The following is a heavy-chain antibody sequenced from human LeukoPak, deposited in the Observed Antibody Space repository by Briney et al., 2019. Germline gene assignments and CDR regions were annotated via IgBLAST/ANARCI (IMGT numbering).Heavy chain of an antibody. CDR1: GYTFTGYY. V-gene: IGHV1-2*02. CDR2: INPNSGGT. CDR3: ARGHYDILTGYYSFDY. D-gene: IGHD3-9*01. J-gene: IGHJ4*02. Sequence: ASVEVSCKASGYTFTGYYMHWVRQAPGQGLEWMGWINPNSGGTNYAQKFQGRVTMTRDTSISTAYMELSRLRSDDTAVYYCARGHYDILTGYYSFDYWGQGTLVTVSS.